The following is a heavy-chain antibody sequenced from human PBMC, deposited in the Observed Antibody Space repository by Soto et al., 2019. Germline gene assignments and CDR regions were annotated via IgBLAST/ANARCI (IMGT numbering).Heavy chain of an antibody. CDR2: IHHNGYT. CDR1: GWSFSDYY. CDR3: ARGNIRIEY. J-gene: IGHJ4*01. Sequence: SETPSLTCTVYGWSFSDYYSTWIRQPPGEGLEWIGEIHHNGYTNYNPSLKSRVTISVDTSKNQFSLKLSSVTAADTAVYYCARGNIRIEYWGHGTLVTVSS. V-gene: IGHV4-34*01.